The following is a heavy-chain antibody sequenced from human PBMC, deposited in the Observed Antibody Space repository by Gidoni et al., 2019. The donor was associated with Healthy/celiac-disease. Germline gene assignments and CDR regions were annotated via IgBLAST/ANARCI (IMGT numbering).Heavy chain of an antibody. CDR1: GFTFSSYW. Sequence: EVQLVESGGGLVQPGGSLSLSCAASGFTFSSYWMHWVRQAPGKGLVWVSRINSDGSSTNYADSVKGRFTISRDNAKNTLYLQMNSLRAEDTAVYYCARGIAAYLYGMDVWGQGTTVTVSS. J-gene: IGHJ6*02. D-gene: IGHD6-13*01. CDR3: ARGIAAYLYGMDV. CDR2: INSDGSST. V-gene: IGHV3-74*01.